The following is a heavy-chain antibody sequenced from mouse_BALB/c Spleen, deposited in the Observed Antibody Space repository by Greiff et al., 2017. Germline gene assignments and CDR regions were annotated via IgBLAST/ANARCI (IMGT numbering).Heavy chain of an antibody. CDR3: ANQIYYEGFAY. V-gene: IGHV2-9*02. Sequence: QVQLKESGPGLVAPSQSLSITCTVSGFSLTSYGVHWVRQPPGKGLEWLGVIWAGGSTNYNSALMSRLSISKDNSKSQVFLKMNSLQTDDTAMYYCANQIYYEGFAYWGQGTLVTVSA. J-gene: IGHJ3*01. CDR2: IWAGGST. CDR1: GFSLTSYG. D-gene: IGHD2-4*01.